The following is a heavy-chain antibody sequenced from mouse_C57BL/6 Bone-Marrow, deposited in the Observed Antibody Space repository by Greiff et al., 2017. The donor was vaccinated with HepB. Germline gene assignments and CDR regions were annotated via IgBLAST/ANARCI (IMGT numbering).Heavy chain of an antibody. V-gene: IGHV1-55*01. CDR1: GYTFTSYW. J-gene: IGHJ3*01. CDR3: ARSVYYDYDRAY. D-gene: IGHD2-4*01. CDR2: IYPGSGST. Sequence: QVHVKQSGAELVKPGASVKMSCKASGYTFTSYWITWVKQRPGQGLEWIGDIYPGSGSTNYNEKFKSKATLTVDTSSSTAYMQLSSLTSEDSAVYYCARSVYYDYDRAYWGQGTLVTVSA.